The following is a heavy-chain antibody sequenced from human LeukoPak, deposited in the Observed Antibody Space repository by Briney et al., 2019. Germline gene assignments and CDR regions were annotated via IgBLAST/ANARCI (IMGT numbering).Heavy chain of an antibody. Sequence: SVKVSCKASGGTFSSYTISWVRQAPGQGLEWMGRIIPILGIANYAQKFQGRVTITADKSTSTAYMELSSLRSEDPAVYYCARGLRLRLGEAFDYWGQGTLVTVSS. CDR2: IIPILGIA. D-gene: IGHD3-16*01. V-gene: IGHV1-69*02. CDR1: GGTFSSYT. CDR3: ARGLRLRLGEAFDY. J-gene: IGHJ4*02.